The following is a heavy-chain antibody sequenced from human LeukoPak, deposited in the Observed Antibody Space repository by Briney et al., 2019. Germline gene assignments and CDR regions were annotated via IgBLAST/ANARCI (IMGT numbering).Heavy chain of an antibody. CDR2: IYYSGST. V-gene: IGHV4-59*01. D-gene: IGHD2-21*02. Sequence: SESLSLTCTVSGGSISSYYWSWIRQPPGKGLEWIGYIYYSGSTNYNPSLKSRVTISVDTSKNQFSLKLSPVTAADTAVYYCARVPQNGDPDYWGQGTLVTVSS. CDR3: ARVPQNGDPDY. CDR1: GGSISSYY. J-gene: IGHJ4*02.